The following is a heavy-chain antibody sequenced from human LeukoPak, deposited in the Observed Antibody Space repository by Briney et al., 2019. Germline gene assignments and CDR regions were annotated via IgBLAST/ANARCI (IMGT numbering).Heavy chain of an antibody. Sequence: GASVKVSCMASGYTFTSYVINWVRQATGQGLEWLGWMNPNSGNTGYAQKFQGRVTMTRNTSISTAYMELSSLRSEDTAVYYCARGPYYGSGSYWYYWGQGTLVTVSS. D-gene: IGHD3-10*01. V-gene: IGHV1-8*01. CDR1: GYTFTSYV. J-gene: IGHJ4*02. CDR2: MNPNSGNT. CDR3: ARGPYYGSGSYWYY.